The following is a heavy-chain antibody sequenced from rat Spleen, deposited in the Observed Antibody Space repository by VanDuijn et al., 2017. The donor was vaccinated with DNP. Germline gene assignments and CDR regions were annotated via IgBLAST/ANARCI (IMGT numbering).Heavy chain of an antibody. CDR3: ARHGRRVFDY. Sequence: EVQLVESGGGLVQPGRSLKLSCAASGFTFSNSDMSWVRQAPTKGLDWVASITTSGGSTYYPDSVKGRFTISRDNAKSTLYLQMNSLRSEDMATYYCARHGRRVFDYWGQGVMVTVSS. CDR1: GFTFSNSD. V-gene: IGHV5-25*01. D-gene: IGHD1-11*01. CDR2: ITTSGGST. J-gene: IGHJ2*01.